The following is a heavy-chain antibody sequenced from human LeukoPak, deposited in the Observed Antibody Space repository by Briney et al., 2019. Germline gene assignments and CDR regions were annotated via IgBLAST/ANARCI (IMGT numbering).Heavy chain of an antibody. Sequence: PSGTLSLTCTVSGGSISSGGYYWSWIRQHPGKGLEWIGYIYYSGSTYYNPSLKSRVTISVDTSKNQFSLKLSSVTAADTAVYYCARGPLPRYFDLWGRGTLVTVSS. CDR3: ARGPLPRYFDL. J-gene: IGHJ2*01. CDR2: IYYSGST. V-gene: IGHV4-31*03. CDR1: GGSISSGGYY.